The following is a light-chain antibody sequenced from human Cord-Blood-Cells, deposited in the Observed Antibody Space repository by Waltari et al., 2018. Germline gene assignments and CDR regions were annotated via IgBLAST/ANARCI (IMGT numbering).Light chain of an antibody. CDR2: EGS. Sequence: QSALTQPASVSGSPGQSITISCTGTSSDVGSYNLVSWYQQHPGKAPKLMIYEGSKRPSGVSNRFSGSKSGHTASLTISGLQAEYEADYYCCSYAGSSTVFGGGTKLTVL. V-gene: IGLV2-23*01. CDR3: CSYAGSSTV. CDR1: SSDVGSYNL. J-gene: IGLJ3*02.